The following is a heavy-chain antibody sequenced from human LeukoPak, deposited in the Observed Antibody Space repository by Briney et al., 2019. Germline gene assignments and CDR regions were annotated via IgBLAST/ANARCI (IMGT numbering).Heavy chain of an antibody. CDR2: IYYSGST. CDR1: GGSISSSNYY. Sequence: SETLSLTCTVSGGSISSSNYYWGWIRQPPGKGLEWIRSIYYSGSTYYNPSLKSRVTISVDTSKNQFSLKLSSVTAADTAVYYCARVALWFGELLSHAFDIWGQGTMVTVSS. J-gene: IGHJ3*02. V-gene: IGHV4-39*07. D-gene: IGHD3-10*01. CDR3: ARVALWFGELLSHAFDI.